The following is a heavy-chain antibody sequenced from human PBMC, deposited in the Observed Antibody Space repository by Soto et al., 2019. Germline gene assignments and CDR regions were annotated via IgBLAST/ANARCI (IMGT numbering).Heavy chain of an antibody. Sequence: EVQLVQSGAEVKKPGATVKISCKVSGFKFIDYYLYWVLQAPGKALEWMGRVDPEDGETVYSEKFQGRLTITADTSRDIAHMELSGLRSEDTAVYFCATTTAVIVAQGPMDVWGQGTTVIVSS. V-gene: IGHV1-69-2*01. CDR2: VDPEDGET. D-gene: IGHD2-21*01. J-gene: IGHJ6*02. CDR3: ATTTAVIVAQGPMDV. CDR1: GFKFIDYY.